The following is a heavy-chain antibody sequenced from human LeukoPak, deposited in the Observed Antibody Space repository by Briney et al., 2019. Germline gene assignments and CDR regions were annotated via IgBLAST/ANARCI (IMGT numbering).Heavy chain of an antibody. CDR2: IKEDGSQK. J-gene: IGHJ3*02. V-gene: IGHV3-7*01. D-gene: IGHD2-2*01. Sequence: QPGGSLRLSCAASGFTFSSYAMSWVRQAPGKGLEWVANIKEDGSQKYYVDSVKGRFTISRDNAKNSVFLQMNSLRVEDTALYYCVVGGAFDIWGQGTMVTVSS. CDR3: VVGGAFDI. CDR1: GFTFSSYA.